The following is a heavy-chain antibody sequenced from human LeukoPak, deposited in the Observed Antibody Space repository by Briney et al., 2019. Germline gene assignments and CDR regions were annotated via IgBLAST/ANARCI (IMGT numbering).Heavy chain of an antibody. CDR3: AKNRGANYYNYYMDV. CDR1: GFTFSTYA. Sequence: GGSLRLSCAASGFTFSTYAMSWVRQAPGKGLEWLSTIGGGGRDTFYADSVKGRFTVSRDNSKNTLYLQMSSLRAEDTAVYFCAKNRGANYYNYYMDVWDKGTTVTVSS. D-gene: IGHD4/OR15-4a*01. V-gene: IGHV3-23*01. J-gene: IGHJ6*03. CDR2: IGGGGRDT.